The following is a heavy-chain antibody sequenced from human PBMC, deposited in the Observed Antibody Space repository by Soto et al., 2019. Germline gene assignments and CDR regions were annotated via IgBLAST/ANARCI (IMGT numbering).Heavy chain of an antibody. D-gene: IGHD2-2*01. CDR1: GGSISSGGYS. Sequence: QLQLQESGSGLAKPSQTLSLTCAVSGGSISSGGYSWSWIRQPPGKGLEWIGYIYHSGSTYYNPSRKSRVTISVDRSKNHFSLKLRSDTAAETVVYYCARDYCSSTSCRGMDVWGQGTTVTVSS. V-gene: IGHV4-30-2*01. CDR2: IYHSGST. CDR3: ARDYCSSTSCRGMDV. J-gene: IGHJ6*02.